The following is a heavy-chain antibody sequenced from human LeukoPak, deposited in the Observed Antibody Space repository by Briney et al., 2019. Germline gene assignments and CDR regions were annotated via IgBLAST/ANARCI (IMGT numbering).Heavy chain of an antibody. Sequence: PGGSLRLSCAASGFTFSSYTMSWVRQAPGKGLEWVSDISISGGSTYYADSVKGRFTISRDNSKNTLYLQMNSLRAEDTAVYYCARDQSGTGLNYYYGMDVWGQGTTVTVSS. CDR1: GFTFSSYT. J-gene: IGHJ6*02. V-gene: IGHV3-23*01. CDR3: ARDQSGTGLNYYYGMDV. D-gene: IGHD2-8*02. CDR2: ISISGGST.